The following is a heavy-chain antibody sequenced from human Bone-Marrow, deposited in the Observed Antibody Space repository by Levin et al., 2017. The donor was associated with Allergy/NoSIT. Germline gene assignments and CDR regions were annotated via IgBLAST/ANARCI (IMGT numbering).Heavy chain of an antibody. CDR2: IWYDGSNK. Sequence: GGSLRLSCAASGFTFSSYGMHWVRQAPGKGLEWVAVIWYDGSNKYYADSVKGRFTISRDNSKNTLYLQMNSLRAEDTAVYYCARESYYGSGSYYPFDYWGQGTLVTVSS. CDR1: GFTFSSYG. D-gene: IGHD3-10*01. CDR3: ARESYYGSGSYYPFDY. V-gene: IGHV3-33*01. J-gene: IGHJ4*02.